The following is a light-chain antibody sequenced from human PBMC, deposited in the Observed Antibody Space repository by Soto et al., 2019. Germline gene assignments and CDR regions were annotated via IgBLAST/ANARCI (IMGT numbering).Light chain of an antibody. CDR2: GAS. CDR1: RSVGSN. CDR3: QQYKNWPRT. Sequence: ETLMAQSPATLSLSPGERATLSCRAGRSVGSNLAWYQQKPGQAPRLLIYGASTRATGIPARFSGSGSGTEFTLTISSLESEDFAVYYCQQYKNWPRTFGQGTKVEIK. J-gene: IGKJ1*01. V-gene: IGKV3-15*01.